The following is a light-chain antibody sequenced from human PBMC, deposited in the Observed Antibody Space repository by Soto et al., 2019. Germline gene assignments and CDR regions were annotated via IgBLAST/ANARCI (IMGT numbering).Light chain of an antibody. CDR2: QVR. V-gene: IGLV2-14*01. J-gene: IGLJ1*01. Sequence: QSFLTQPASVSGSPGQSITICCTGTSCDVGVFNYVSWFQQIPGKLPKLFIYQVRHRPSRVSVRFAGSKSGNTASLTFSGLRAEDEADCYCNSYTSADTPYVFVTGTKVTVL. CDR1: SCDVGVFNY. CDR3: NSYTSADTPYV.